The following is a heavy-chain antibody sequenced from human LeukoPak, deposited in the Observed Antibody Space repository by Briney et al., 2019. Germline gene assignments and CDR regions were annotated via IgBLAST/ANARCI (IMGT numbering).Heavy chain of an antibody. CDR2: IYPGDSDT. J-gene: IGHJ3*02. V-gene: IGHV5-51*01. D-gene: IGHD3-9*01. CDR3: ARLSQADILTGDAFDI. CDR1: GYSFTSYW. Sequence: GESLKISCKGSGYSFTSYWIGWVRQMPGKGLEWMGTIYPGDSDTRYSPSFQGQVTISADKSISTAYLQWSSLKASDTAMYYCARLSQADILTGDAFDIWGQGTMVTVSS.